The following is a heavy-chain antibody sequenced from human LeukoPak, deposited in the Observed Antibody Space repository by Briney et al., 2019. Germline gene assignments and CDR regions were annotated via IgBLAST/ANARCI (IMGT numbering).Heavy chain of an antibody. J-gene: IGHJ5*02. D-gene: IGHD6-19*01. V-gene: IGHV3-48*03. CDR3: AKGSAVAAPRNWFDP. CDR2: ISSSGSTI. Sequence: PGGSLRLSCAASGFTFSSYEMNWVRQAPGKGLEWISYISSSGSTIYYADSVKGRFTISRDNSKNTLSLQMNSLRAEDTAVYYCAKGSAVAAPRNWFDPWGRGTLVTVSS. CDR1: GFTFSSYE.